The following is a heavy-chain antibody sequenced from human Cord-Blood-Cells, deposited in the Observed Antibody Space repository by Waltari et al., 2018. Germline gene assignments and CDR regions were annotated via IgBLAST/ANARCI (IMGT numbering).Heavy chain of an antibody. CDR1: GGSFRGYY. Sequence: QVQLQQWGAGLLKPSETLSLTCAVYGGSFRGYYWSWIRQPPGQGLEWIGEINHSGSTNYNPSLKSRVTISVDTSKNQFSLKLSSVTAADTAVYYCARDSQLGMGAFDIWGQGTMVTVSS. J-gene: IGHJ3*02. D-gene: IGHD7-27*01. CDR3: ARDSQLGMGAFDI. CDR2: INHSGST. V-gene: IGHV4-34*01.